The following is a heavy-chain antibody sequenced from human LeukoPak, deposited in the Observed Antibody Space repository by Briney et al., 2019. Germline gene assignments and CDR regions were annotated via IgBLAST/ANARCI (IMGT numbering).Heavy chain of an antibody. CDR3: AKNAPAVRYFDWLLLRYYYYYGMDV. Sequence: GGSLRLSCAASGFTFDDYAMHWVRQAPGKGLEWVSLISGDGGSTYYADSVKGRFTISRDNSKNSLYLQMNSLRTEDTALYCCAKNAPAVRYFDWLLLRYYYYYGMDVWGQGTTVTVSS. CDR1: GFTFDDYA. J-gene: IGHJ6*02. CDR2: ISGDGGST. D-gene: IGHD3-9*01. V-gene: IGHV3-43*02.